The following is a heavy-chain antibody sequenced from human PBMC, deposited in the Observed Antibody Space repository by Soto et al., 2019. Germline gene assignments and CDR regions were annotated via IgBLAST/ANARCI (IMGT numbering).Heavy chain of an antibody. CDR3: ARAPVGIVVVPAAVDY. V-gene: IGHV3-11*01. CDR2: ITESGVTT. CDR1: GFSFHANA. J-gene: IGHJ4*02. D-gene: IGHD2-2*03. Sequence: PGGSLRLSCAASGFSFHANALSWVRQTPGKGLQWVSTITESGVTTYYADSVKGRFTISRDNAKNSLYLQMNSLRAEDTAVYYGARAPVGIVVVPAAVDYWGQGTLVTLSS.